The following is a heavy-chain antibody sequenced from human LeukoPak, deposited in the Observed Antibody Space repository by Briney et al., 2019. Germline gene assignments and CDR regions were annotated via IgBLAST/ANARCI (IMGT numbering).Heavy chain of an antibody. CDR2: IIPILGIA. D-gene: IGHD2-15*01. Sequence: GASVKVSCKASGGTFSSYTISWVRQAPGQGLEWMGRIIPILGIANYAQKFQGRVTITADKSTSTAYMELSSLRSEDTAVHYCARDGSVVVAASWFDPWGQGALVTVSS. CDR1: GGTFSSYT. J-gene: IGHJ5*02. V-gene: IGHV1-69*04. CDR3: ARDGSVVVAASWFDP.